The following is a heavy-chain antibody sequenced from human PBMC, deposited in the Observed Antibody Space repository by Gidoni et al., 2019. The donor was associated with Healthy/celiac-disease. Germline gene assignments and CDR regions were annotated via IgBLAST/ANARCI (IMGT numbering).Heavy chain of an antibody. D-gene: IGHD1-26*01. CDR1: GGSFSGYY. J-gene: IGHJ4*02. V-gene: IGHV4-34*01. Sequence: QVQLQQWGAGLLKPSETLSLTCAVYGGSFSGYYWSWIRQPPGKGLEWIGEINHSGSTNYNPSLKSRGTISVDTSKNQFSLKLSSVTAADTAVYYCARVRRSIVGAVIDYWGQGTLVTVSS. CDR2: INHSGST. CDR3: ARVRRSIVGAVIDY.